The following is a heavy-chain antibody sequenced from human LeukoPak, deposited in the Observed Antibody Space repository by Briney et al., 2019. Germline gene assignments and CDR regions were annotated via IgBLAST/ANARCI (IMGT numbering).Heavy chain of an antibody. V-gene: IGHV3-30*02. J-gene: IGHJ4*02. CDR3: AKRSRYCSGGSCYSGGLLSY. CDR2: IRYDGSNK. CDR1: GFTFSSYG. D-gene: IGHD2-15*01. Sequence: GGSLRLSCAASGFTFSSYGMHWVRQAPGKGLDWVAFIRYDGSNKYYADSVKGRFTISRDNSKITLYLQMNSLRAEDTAVYYCAKRSRYCSGGSCYSGGLLSYWGQGTLVTVSS.